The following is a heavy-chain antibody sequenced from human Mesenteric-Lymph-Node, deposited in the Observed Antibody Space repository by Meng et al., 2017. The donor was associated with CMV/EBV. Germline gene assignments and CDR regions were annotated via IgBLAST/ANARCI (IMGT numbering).Heavy chain of an antibody. J-gene: IGHJ6*02. V-gene: IGHV3-23*01. CDR2: ITASGGNT. CDR1: GFGFSAYA. Sequence: GESLKISCAASGFGFSAYAMTWVRQAPGKGLECVSGITASGGNTYYADSVQGQFTISRDNSKNTLYLHMNSLRAEDTAVYYCSRDWDRAEQQPNYGMDVWGQGTTVTVSS. D-gene: IGHD6-13*01. CDR3: SRDWDRAEQQPNYGMDV.